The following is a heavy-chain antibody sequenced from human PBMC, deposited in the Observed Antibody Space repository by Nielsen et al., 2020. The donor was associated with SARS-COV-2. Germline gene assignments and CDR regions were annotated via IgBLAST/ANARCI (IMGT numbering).Heavy chain of an antibody. J-gene: IGHJ3*02. CDR3: ARALAIDDAFDI. Sequence: GGSLRLSCAASGFTFSSYAMHWVRQAPGKGLEWVAVISYDGSNKYYADSVKGRFTISRDNSKNTLYLQMNSLRAEDTAVYYCARALAIDDAFDIWGQGTMVTVSS. CDR2: ISYDGSNK. CDR1: GFTFSSYA. V-gene: IGHV3-30-3*01.